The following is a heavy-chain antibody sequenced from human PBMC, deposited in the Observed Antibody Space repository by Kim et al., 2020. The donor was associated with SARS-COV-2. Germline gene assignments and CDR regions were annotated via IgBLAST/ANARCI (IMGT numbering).Heavy chain of an antibody. CDR2: IYTSGSTT. CDR3: VRDLVGGSGMDV. V-gene: IGHV3-48*03. Sequence: GGSLRLSCTASGFTFSSYEMNWVRQAPGKGLEWVAYIYTSGSTTHYAESVKGRFTVSRDNPKHSLYLQMNSLRVEDTAVYYCVRDLVGGSGMDVWGQGTTVTVSS. D-gene: IGHD3-10*01. CDR1: GFTFSSYE. J-gene: IGHJ6*02.